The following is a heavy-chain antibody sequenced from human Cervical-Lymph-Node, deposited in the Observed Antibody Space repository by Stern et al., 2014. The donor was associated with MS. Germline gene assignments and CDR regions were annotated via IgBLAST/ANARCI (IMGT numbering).Heavy chain of an antibody. V-gene: IGHV3-30*18. D-gene: IGHD6-13*01. CDR3: AKEVDSRRRAPFDYYGMDV. CDR2: ISHDGSNK. J-gene: IGHJ6*02. Sequence: VQLVESGGGVVQPGRSLRLSCAASGFTFSNYGMHWARQAPGKGLEWVAVISHDGSNKYYEDSVKGRFTISRDNSQDTFFLPWNSLGVEDTAVYFCAKEVDSRRRAPFDYYGMDVWGPGATVTVSS. CDR1: GFTFSNYG.